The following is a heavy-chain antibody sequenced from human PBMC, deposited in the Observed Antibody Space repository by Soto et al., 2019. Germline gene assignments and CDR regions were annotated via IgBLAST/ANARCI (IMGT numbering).Heavy chain of an antibody. J-gene: IGHJ4*02. CDR2: IYYSGST. CDR1: GGSISSGGYY. D-gene: IGHD2-2*01. V-gene: IGHV4-31*03. CDR3: ARYCISTSCQTLAY. Sequence: PSETLSLTCTVSGGSISSGGYYWSWIRQHPGKGLEWNGYIYYSGSTYYNPSLKSRVTISVDTSKNQFSLKLSSVTAADTAVYYCARYCISTSCQTLAYWGQGTLVTVSS.